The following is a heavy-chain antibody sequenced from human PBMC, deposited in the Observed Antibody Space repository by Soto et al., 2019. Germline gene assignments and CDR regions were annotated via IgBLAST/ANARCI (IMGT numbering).Heavy chain of an antibody. Sequence: ASVKVSCKASGGTFSSYTISWVRQAPGQGLEWMGRIIPILGIANYAQKFQGRVTITADKSTSTAYMELSSLRSEDTAVYYCAREKESGYALYYYYYMDVWGKGTTVTVSS. D-gene: IGHD5-12*01. J-gene: IGHJ6*03. CDR2: IIPILGIA. V-gene: IGHV1-69*04. CDR3: AREKESGYALYYYYYMDV. CDR1: GGTFSSYT.